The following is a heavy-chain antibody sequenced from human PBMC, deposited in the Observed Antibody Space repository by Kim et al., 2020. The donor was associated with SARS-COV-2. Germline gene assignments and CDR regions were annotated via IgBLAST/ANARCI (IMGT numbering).Heavy chain of an antibody. Sequence: GGSLRLSCAASGFTVRSNYMTCIRQAPGKGLECVSIISSAGDTYYPASVNGRFTVSTDISRNTLFLQMNSLRAEDTAVYYCARGQGNLDIRRVPPFYYYMDIWGKGTTVIVSS. J-gene: IGHJ6*03. D-gene: IGHD3-10*01. CDR1: GFTVRSNY. CDR3: ARGQGNLDIRRVPPFYYYMDI. CDR2: ISSAGDT. V-gene: IGHV3-66*01.